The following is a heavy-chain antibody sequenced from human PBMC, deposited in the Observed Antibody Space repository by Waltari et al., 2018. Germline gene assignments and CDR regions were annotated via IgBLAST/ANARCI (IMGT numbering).Heavy chain of an antibody. D-gene: IGHD4-17*01. CDR1: GGTIKTYGFY. J-gene: IGHJ4*02. CDR2: IHQDRAI. Sequence: QLQLQESGPGLVKPSETLSLTCTVSGGTIKTYGFYWSWISQPPGKGLEWMVSIHQDRAIPYNPSLKSRVAISMDASRNQFSVSLASVTAADTALYYCARDFGDYRTDYWGQGTLVTVSS. CDR3: ARDFGDYRTDY. V-gene: IGHV4-39*01.